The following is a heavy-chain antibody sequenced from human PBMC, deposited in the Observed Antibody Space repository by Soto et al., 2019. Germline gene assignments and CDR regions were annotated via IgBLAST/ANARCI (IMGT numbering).Heavy chain of an antibody. CDR3: ARGPRYFDWSLQGYYYYYMDV. V-gene: IGHV3-33*01. Sequence: GGSLRLSCAASGFTFSSYGMHWVRQAPGKGLEWVAVIWYDGSNKYYADSVKGRFTISRDNSKNTLYLQMNSLRAEDTAVYYCARGPRYFDWSLQGYYYYYMDVWGKGTTVTVSS. D-gene: IGHD3-9*01. J-gene: IGHJ6*03. CDR1: GFTFSSYG. CDR2: IWYDGSNK.